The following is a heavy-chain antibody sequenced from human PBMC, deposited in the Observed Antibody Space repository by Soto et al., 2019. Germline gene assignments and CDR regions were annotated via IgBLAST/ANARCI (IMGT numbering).Heavy chain of an antibody. CDR2: ISAYNCNT. D-gene: IGHD5-18*01. CDR3: ARSSGYSYGSDY. CDR1: GYTFTSYG. Sequence: QVQLVQSGAEVKKPGASVKVSCKASGYTFTSYGLSWVRQAPGQGLEGMGWISAYNCNTNYAQKLQGRVTMTTDTSTSTGYMELRSLRSDDTAVYSCARSSGYSYGSDYLGQGTLVTVSS. J-gene: IGHJ4*02. V-gene: IGHV1-18*01.